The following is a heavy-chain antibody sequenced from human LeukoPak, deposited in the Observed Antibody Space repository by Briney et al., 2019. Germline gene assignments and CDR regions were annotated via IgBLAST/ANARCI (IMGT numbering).Heavy chain of an antibody. CDR3: ARVPITMVRGVPSPRNYYYYGMDV. CDR2: IYYSGST. J-gene: IGHJ6*04. D-gene: IGHD3-10*01. Sequence: SETLSLTCTVSGGSISSGDYYWSWIRQPPGKGLEWIGYIYYSGSTYYNPSLKSRVTISVDTSKNQFPLKLSSVTAADTAVYYCARVPITMVRGVPSPRNYYYYGMDVWGKGTTVTVSS. V-gene: IGHV4-30-4*01. CDR1: GGSISSGDYY.